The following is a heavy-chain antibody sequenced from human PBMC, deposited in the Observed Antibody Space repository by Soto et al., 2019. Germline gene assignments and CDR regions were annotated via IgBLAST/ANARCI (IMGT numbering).Heavy chain of an antibody. V-gene: IGHV1-18*01. D-gene: IGHD6-19*01. Sequence: ASVKVSCKASGYTFTSYGISWVRQAPGQGLEWMGWISAYNGNTNYAQKLQGRVTMTTDTSTSTAYMELRSLRSDDTAVYYCARDLGIAVAGTQGDYWGQGTLVTVSS. J-gene: IGHJ4*02. CDR1: GYTFTSYG. CDR3: ARDLGIAVAGTQGDY. CDR2: ISAYNGNT.